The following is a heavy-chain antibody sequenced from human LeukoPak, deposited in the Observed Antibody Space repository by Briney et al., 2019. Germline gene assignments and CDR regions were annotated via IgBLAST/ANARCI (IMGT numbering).Heavy chain of an antibody. V-gene: IGHV4-38-2*01. CDR3: AISIGYSYGDDAFDA. CDR2: MYRPLYHGGNT. D-gene: IGHD5-18*01. Sequence: PSETLSLTCAVSGGSISSNFYWGWVGHSPGLGLQWSATMYRPLYHGGNTFYSPSLKSRVTMSLDKSQNQFSLKLHSVTATDTAVYYCAISIGYSYGDDAFDAWGPGTGVTVSS. J-gene: IGHJ3*01. CDR1: GGSISSNFY.